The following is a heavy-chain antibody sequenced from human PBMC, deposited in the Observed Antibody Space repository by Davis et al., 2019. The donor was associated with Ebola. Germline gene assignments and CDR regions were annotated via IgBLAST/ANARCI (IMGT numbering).Heavy chain of an antibody. J-gene: IGHJ6*03. CDR1: GFTFGDHA. CDR3: ARAGQEYQLPYAGDYYMDV. V-gene: IGHV3-48*02. Sequence: GESLKISCTASGFTFGDHAMSWFRQAPGKGLEWVSYISSSSSTIYYADSVKGRFTISRDNAKNSLYLQMNSLRDEDTAVYYCARAGQEYQLPYAGDYYMDVWGKGTTVTVSS. D-gene: IGHD2-2*02. CDR2: ISSSSSTI.